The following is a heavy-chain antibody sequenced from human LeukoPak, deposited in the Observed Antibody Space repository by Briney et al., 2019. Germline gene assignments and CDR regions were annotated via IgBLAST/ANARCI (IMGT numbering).Heavy chain of an antibody. J-gene: IGHJ4*02. CDR3: LRGDRRDY. Sequence: GGSLRLSCAASGVTFSSYSMNWVRQAPGKGLEWVSSIDSSGGYMFYADSVKGRFIISRDNAKDSLYLQMNSLRVEDTAVYYCLRGDRRDYWGQGTLVTVSS. CDR1: GVTFSSYS. CDR2: IDSSGGYM. V-gene: IGHV3-21*06.